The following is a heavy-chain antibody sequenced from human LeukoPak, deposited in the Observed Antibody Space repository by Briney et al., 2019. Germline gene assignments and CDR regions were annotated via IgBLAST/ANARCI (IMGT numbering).Heavy chain of an antibody. J-gene: IGHJ4*02. CDR3: ARDYRGGWNDY. Sequence: PGGSLRLSCAASGFTFSRYSLNWVRQAPGKGLEWVSSITTSSSYIYYADSVKGRFTISRDNDRNSLYLHMNSLRAEDTAVYYRARDYRGGWNDYWGQGTLVTVSS. CDR1: GFTFSRYS. CDR2: ITTSSSYI. V-gene: IGHV3-21*01. D-gene: IGHD1-26*01.